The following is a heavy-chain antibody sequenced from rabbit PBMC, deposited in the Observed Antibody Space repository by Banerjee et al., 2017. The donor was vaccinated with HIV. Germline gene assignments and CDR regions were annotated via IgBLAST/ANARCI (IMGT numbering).Heavy chain of an antibody. CDR2: IGAGSSGTT. CDR3: ARDLAGVIGWNFGL. CDR1: GFSFSSSYY. V-gene: IGHV1S40*01. Sequence: QSLEESGGDLVKPGASLTLTCTASGFSFSSSYYMCRVRQAPGKGLEWIGCIGAGSSGTTYYASWAKGRFTISKTSSTTVTLQMTSLTAADTATYFCARDLAGVIGWNFGLWGQGTLVPS. J-gene: IGHJ4*01. D-gene: IGHD4-1*01.